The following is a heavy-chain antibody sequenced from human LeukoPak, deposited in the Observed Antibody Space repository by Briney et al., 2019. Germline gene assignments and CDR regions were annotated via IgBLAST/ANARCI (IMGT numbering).Heavy chain of an antibody. Sequence: SVKVSCKASGGTFTSYAISWVGQAAGQGGEGRGGMIPIFGTANYAQKFQGRVTITSEKSTSTAYMELSSLRSEATAVYYCASPSPTSCSSTSCSGTTHKNYYGMDVWGQGTTVTVSS. CDR3: ASPSPTSCSSTSCSGTTHKNYYGMDV. CDR1: GGTFTSYA. D-gene: IGHD2-2*01. CDR2: MIPIFGTA. V-gene: IGHV1-69*06. J-gene: IGHJ6*02.